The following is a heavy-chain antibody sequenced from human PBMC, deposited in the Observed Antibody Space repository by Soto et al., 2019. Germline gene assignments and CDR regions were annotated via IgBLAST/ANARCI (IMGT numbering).Heavy chain of an antibody. Sequence: QVQLVESGGAVVQPGRSLRLSCAASGFTFSNYGMHWARQAPGKGLEWVAAILYDGSNKYYADSVKGRFTISRDNSKNTLYLQMNSLRAEDTAVYYCAGGTYYFYYCGQGTLVTVSS. CDR3: AGGTYYFYY. V-gene: IGHV3-33*01. CDR1: GFTFSNYG. J-gene: IGHJ4*02. D-gene: IGHD1-26*01. CDR2: ILYDGSNK.